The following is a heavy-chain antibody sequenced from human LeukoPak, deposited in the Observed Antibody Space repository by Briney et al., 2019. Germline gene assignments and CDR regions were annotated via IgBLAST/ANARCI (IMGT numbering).Heavy chain of an antibody. CDR2: INPSGGST. V-gene: IGHV1-46*01. CDR1: GYTFTSYY. Sequence: ASVKVSCKASGYTFTSYYMHWVRQAPGQGLEWMGIINPSGGSTSYAQKFQGRVTMTRDMSTSTVYMELSSLRSEDTAVYYCARGPIAVAGTSPNFDYWGQETLVTVSS. D-gene: IGHD6-19*01. CDR3: ARGPIAVAGTSPNFDY. J-gene: IGHJ4*02.